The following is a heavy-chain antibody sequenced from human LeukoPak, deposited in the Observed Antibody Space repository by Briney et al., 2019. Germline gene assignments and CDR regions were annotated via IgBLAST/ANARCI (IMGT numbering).Heavy chain of an antibody. CDR3: ATTVTPGWFDP. CDR1: GGSFSGYY. Sequence: SETLSLTCAVYGGSFSGYYWSWIRQPPGKGLEWIGEINHSGSTNYNPSLKSRVTISVDTSKNQFSQKLSSVTAADTAVYYCATTVTPGWFDPWGQGTLVTVSS. CDR2: INHSGST. D-gene: IGHD4-17*01. V-gene: IGHV4-34*01. J-gene: IGHJ5*02.